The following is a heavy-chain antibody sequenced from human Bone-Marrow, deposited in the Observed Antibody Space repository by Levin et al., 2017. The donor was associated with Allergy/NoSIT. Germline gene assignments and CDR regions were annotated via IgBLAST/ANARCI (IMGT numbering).Heavy chain of an antibody. J-gene: IGHJ3*02. Sequence: GGSLRLSCSASGFTFSNYVINWVRQAPGKGLEWVSGISGSGSLTYYADSVKGRFTISRDNSKNTLSLQMNILRAEDTAMYYCARDLMHYYDDSGHSAFDIWGQGTMVTVSS. D-gene: IGHD3-22*01. V-gene: IGHV3-23*01. CDR3: ARDLMHYYDDSGHSAFDI. CDR2: ISGSGSLT. CDR1: GFTFSNYV.